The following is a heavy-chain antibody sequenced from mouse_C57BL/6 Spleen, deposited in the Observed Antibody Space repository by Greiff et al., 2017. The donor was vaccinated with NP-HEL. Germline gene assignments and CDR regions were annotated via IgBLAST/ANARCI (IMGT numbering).Heavy chain of an antibody. CDR1: GYTFTNYW. D-gene: IGHD2-5*01. J-gene: IGHJ2*01. CDR2: IYPGGGYT. V-gene: IGHV1-63*01. Sequence: QVQLQQSGAELVRPGTSVKMSCKASGYTFTNYWIGWVKQRPGHGLEWIGGIYPGGGYTNYNEKFKGKATLTADKSSSTAYMQLSSLTSEDSAVYYCARSRNYEVDVYFDYWGQGTTLTGSS. CDR3: ARSRNYEVDVYFDY.